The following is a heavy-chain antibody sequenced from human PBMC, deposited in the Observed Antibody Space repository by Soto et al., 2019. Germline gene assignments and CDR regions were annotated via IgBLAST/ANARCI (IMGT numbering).Heavy chain of an antibody. Sequence: GGSLRLSCAASGFTVSSNYMSWVRQAPGKGLERVSVIYSGGSTYYADSVKGRFTISRHNSKNTLYLQMNSLRAEDTAVYYCARVRDCSGGSCYFEYWGQGTLVTVSS. V-gene: IGHV3-53*04. CDR2: IYSGGST. J-gene: IGHJ4*02. CDR3: ARVRDCSGGSCYFEY. CDR1: GFTVSSNY. D-gene: IGHD2-15*01.